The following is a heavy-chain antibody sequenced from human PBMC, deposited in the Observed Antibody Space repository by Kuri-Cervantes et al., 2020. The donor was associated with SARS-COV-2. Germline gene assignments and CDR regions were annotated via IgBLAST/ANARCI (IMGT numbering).Heavy chain of an antibody. CDR1: GCSFTSYW. CDR2: IDPSDSYT. Sequence: GESLKISCKGSGCSFTSYWISWVRQMPGKGLEWVGRIDPSDSYTNYSPSFQGHVTIPADKSISTAYLQWSSLKASDTAMYYCARQVAHYDILTGYQMYYFDYWGQGTLVTVSS. D-gene: IGHD3-9*01. V-gene: IGHV5-10-1*01. J-gene: IGHJ4*02. CDR3: ARQVAHYDILTGYQMYYFDY.